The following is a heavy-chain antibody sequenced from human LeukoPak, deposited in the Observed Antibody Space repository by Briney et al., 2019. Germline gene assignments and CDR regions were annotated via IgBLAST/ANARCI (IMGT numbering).Heavy chain of an antibody. Sequence: GGSLRLSCAVSGFTFDDYAMHWVRQVPGKGLEWVSGINWNSDSIGYADSVKGRFTISRDNSNNMLYLQMNSLRAEDTSVYYCAKDRGSGSGWTVYFQYWGKGTLVSVSS. D-gene: IGHD6-19*01. V-gene: IGHV3-9*01. CDR1: GFTFDDYA. CDR2: INWNSDSI. J-gene: IGHJ1*01. CDR3: AKDRGSGSGWTVYFQY.